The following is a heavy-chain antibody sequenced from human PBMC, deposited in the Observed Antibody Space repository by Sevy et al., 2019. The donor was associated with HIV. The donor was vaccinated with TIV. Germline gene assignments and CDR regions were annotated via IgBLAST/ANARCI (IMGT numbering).Heavy chain of an antibody. Sequence: ASVKVSCKASGYTFTSYGISWVRQAPGQGLEWMGWISAYNGNTNYAQKLQGRVTMTTDTSTSTAYMELRSLRSDDTAVYYCARDERRYCSSTSCYSSWLDPWGQGTLVTVSS. J-gene: IGHJ5*02. CDR2: ISAYNGNT. D-gene: IGHD2-2*01. CDR3: ARDERRYCSSTSCYSSWLDP. CDR1: GYTFTSYG. V-gene: IGHV1-18*01.